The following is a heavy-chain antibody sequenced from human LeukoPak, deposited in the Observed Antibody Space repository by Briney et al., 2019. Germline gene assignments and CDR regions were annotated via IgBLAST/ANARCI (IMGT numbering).Heavy chain of an antibody. J-gene: IGHJ4*02. CDR1: GFTFSSYA. V-gene: IGHV3-30-3*01. Sequence: GGSLRLSCAASGFTFSSYAMHWVRQAPGKGLEWVAVISYYGSNKYYADSVKGRFTISRDNSKNTLYLQMNSLRAEDTAVYYCARDGVGYCSSTSCYMSDYWGQGTLVTVSS. D-gene: IGHD2-2*02. CDR2: ISYYGSNK. CDR3: ARDGVGYCSSTSCYMSDY.